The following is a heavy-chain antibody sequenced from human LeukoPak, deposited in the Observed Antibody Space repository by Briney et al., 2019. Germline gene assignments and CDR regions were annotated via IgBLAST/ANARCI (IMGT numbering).Heavy chain of an antibody. V-gene: IGHV4-59*01. D-gene: IGHD3-22*01. Sequence: SETLSLNCTVSGDSTSNYYWSWIRQPPGKGLEWIGYIYYSESTNYNPSLKSRVTISTDTSKSQFSLNLRSVTAEDTGIYYCARGRCRNSGCRPYFDYWGQGTQVTVSS. CDR1: GDSTSNYY. CDR2: IYYSEST. J-gene: IGHJ4*02. CDR3: ARGRCRNSGCRPYFDY.